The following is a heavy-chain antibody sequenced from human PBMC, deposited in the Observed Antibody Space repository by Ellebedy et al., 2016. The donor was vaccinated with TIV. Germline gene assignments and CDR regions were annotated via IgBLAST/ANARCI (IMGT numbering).Heavy chain of an antibody. Sequence: AASVKVSCKASGYTFTTYDINWARQATGQGLEWMGVINPSGGGTSYAQRFQGRVTMTRDTSTSTVYMDLNSLRSEDTALYYCARDITYYYDSSGYWGFDSWGQGTLVTVSS. CDR1: GYTFTTYD. CDR3: ARDITYYYDSSGYWGFDS. D-gene: IGHD3-22*01. J-gene: IGHJ4*02. V-gene: IGHV1-46*01. CDR2: INPSGGGT.